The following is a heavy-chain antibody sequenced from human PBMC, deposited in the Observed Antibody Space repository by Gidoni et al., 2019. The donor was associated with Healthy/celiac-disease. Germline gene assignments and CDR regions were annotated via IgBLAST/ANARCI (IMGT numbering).Heavy chain of an antibody. D-gene: IGHD6-6*01. J-gene: IGHJ3*02. CDR1: GFPFSSYS. CDR2: ISSSSSYI. CDR3: ARSIAANNPPDAFDI. Sequence: EVQLVESGGGLVKPGGSLRLSCAASGFPFSSYSMNWVRQAPGKGLEWVSSISSSSSYIYYADSVKGRFTISRDNAKNSLYLQMNSLRAEDTAVYYCARSIAANNPPDAFDIWGQGTMVTVSS. V-gene: IGHV3-21*01.